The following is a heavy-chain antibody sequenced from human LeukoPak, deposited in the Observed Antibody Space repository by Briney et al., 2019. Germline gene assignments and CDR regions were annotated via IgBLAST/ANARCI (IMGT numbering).Heavy chain of an antibody. CDR1: GFTFSSYS. D-gene: IGHD3-16*01. CDR3: ARDLGTFDY. Sequence: GGSLRLSCAASGFTFSSYSMNWVRQAPGKGLEWVSYISSSSSTIYYADSMKGRFTISRDNAKNSLYLQMNSLRAEDTAVYYCARDLGTFDYWGQGTLVTVSS. V-gene: IGHV3-48*01. CDR2: ISSSSSTI. J-gene: IGHJ4*02.